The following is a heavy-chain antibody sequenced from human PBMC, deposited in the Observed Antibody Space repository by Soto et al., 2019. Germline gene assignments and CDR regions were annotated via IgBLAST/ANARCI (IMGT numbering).Heavy chain of an antibody. D-gene: IGHD3-22*01. CDR1: GGSISSSSYY. J-gene: IGHJ6*02. CDR2: IYYSGST. CDR3: ARDLSETYYYDSSGLYGMDV. V-gene: IGHV4-39*07. Sequence: SETLSLTCTVSGGSISSSSYYWGWIRQPPGKGLEWIGSIYYSGSTYYNPSLKSRVTISVDTSKNQFSLKLSSVTAADTAVYYCARDLSETYYYDSSGLYGMDVWGQGTTVTVSS.